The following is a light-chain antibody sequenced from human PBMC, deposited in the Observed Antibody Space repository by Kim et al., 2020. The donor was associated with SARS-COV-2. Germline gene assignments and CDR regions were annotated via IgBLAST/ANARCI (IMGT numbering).Light chain of an antibody. CDR3: QQTHSFPLT. V-gene: IGKV1D-12*01. Sequence: ASGEDRVTITGRASQDISSWLGWYQQKPGKAPKVLIYEASNLQSGVPSRFSGSGSGTDFTLTINSLQPEDFATYYCQQTHSFPLTFGGGTKVDIK. J-gene: IGKJ4*01. CDR1: QDISSW. CDR2: EAS.